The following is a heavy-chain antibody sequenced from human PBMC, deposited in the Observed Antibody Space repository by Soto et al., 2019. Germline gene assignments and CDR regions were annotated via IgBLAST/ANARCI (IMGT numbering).Heavy chain of an antibody. CDR3: ARDLTVVRGRGYYYYGMDV. CDR1: GGTFSSYA. D-gene: IGHD3-10*01. V-gene: IGHV1-69*01. J-gene: IGHJ6*02. CDR2: IIPIFGTA. Sequence: QVQLVQSGAEVKKPGSSVKVSCKASGGTFSSYAISWVRQAPGQGLEWMGGIIPIFGTANYAQKFQGRVTMTADESTSTAYMELSSLRSEDTAVYYCARDLTVVRGRGYYYYGMDVWGQGTTVTVSS.